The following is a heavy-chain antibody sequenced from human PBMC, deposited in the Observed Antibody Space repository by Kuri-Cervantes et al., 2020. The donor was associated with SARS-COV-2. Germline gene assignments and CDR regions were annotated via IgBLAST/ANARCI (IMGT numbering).Heavy chain of an antibody. V-gene: IGHV1-18*04. J-gene: IGHJ4*02. CDR2: ISAYNGNT. CDR3: ARQAQLVKFAY. CDR1: GYTFTSYG. D-gene: IGHD6-6*01. Sequence: ASAQISCKASGYTFTSYGISWVRQAPGQGLEWMGWISAYNGNTNYAQKLQGRVTMTTDTSTSTAYMELRSLRTDDTAVYYCARQAQLVKFAYWGQGTRVTVSS.